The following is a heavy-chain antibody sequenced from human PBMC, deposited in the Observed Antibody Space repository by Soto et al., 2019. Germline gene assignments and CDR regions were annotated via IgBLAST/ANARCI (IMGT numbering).Heavy chain of an antibody. J-gene: IGHJ4*02. CDR2: ISGSGGTT. Sequence: EVQLLESGGGLVQPGGSLRLSCAASGFTLSSYAMSWVRQAPGKGLEWVSAISGSGGTTYYADSVKGRFNISRDTSKNTLYLQMNSLRAEDTAVYYCAKVERYYYDSSGYYSSPLFWGQGTLVTVSS. D-gene: IGHD3-22*01. CDR3: AKVERYYYDSSGYYSSPLF. CDR1: GFTLSSYA. V-gene: IGHV3-23*01.